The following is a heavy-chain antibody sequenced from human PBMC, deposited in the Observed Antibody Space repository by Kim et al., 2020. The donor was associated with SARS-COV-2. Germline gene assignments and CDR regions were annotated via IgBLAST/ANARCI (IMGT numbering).Heavy chain of an antibody. CDR3: ARDQTTSVPDYYYGMDV. D-gene: IGHD4-17*01. CDR1: GFTFSRYS. CDR2: ISSSNSTI. Sequence: GGSLRLSCAASGFTFSRYSMNWVRQAPGKGLEWVSYISSSNSTIYYADSVKGRFTISRDNAKNSLYLQMNSLRDEDTAVYYCARDQTTSVPDYYYGMDVWGQGTTVTVSS. J-gene: IGHJ6*02. V-gene: IGHV3-48*02.